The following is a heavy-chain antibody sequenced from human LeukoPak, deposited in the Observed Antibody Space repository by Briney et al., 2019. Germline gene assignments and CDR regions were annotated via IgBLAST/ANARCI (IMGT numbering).Heavy chain of an antibody. Sequence: GGSVTLLCAASGFTLCSYGVLWVRQAPGGGLVGVVLILYDGTKQYYSNAVKARFTIFRDNSKNTLYLQRNSLRAEDTAVYYCARALSSWSYAHFVIWG. D-gene: IGHD1-26*01. CDR1: GFTLCSYG. J-gene: IGHJ3*02. CDR3: ARALSSWSYAHFVI. V-gene: IGHV3-30*02. CDR2: ILYDGTKQ.